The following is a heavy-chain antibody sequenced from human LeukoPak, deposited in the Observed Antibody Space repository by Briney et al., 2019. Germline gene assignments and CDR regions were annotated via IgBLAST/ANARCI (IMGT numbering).Heavy chain of an antibody. J-gene: IGHJ4*02. Sequence: GGSLRLSCAASGFTFGSYAMTWVRQAPGEGLEWVSAISGSGGSTYYADSVKGRFTISRDNSKNTLYLQMNSLRAEDTAVYYCARWVTSDYYFDYWGQGTLVTVSS. D-gene: IGHD2-21*02. CDR1: GFTFGSYA. V-gene: IGHV3-23*01. CDR3: ARWVTSDYYFDY. CDR2: ISGSGGST.